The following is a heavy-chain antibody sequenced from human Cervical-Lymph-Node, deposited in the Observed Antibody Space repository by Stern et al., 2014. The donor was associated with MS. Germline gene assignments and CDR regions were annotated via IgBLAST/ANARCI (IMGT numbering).Heavy chain of an antibody. J-gene: IGHJ5*01. CDR1: GSTFSTSW. CDR2: IKRDGSET. CDR3: TRFLQSGWSDLFDS. D-gene: IGHD6-19*01. V-gene: IGHV3-7*01. Sequence: EVHLVESGGGLVQPGGSQSLSCVASGSTFSTSWMSWVRQAPGKGQEWVANIKRDGSETYYLDSVKGRFTISRDNAKSSLYLERNSLRAEDTAVYYCTRFLQSGWSDLFDSWGRGTLVTVSS.